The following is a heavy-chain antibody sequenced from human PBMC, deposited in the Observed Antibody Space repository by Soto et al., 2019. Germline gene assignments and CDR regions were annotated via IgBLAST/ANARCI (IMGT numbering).Heavy chain of an antibody. V-gene: IGHV3-7*03. CDR2: IPQDGVDG. J-gene: IGHJ6*02. CDR3: ARDHLILPAHDFFYGSGV. D-gene: IGHD2-21*02. CDR1: GFIFSMYS. Sequence: PGGSLRLSCAVSGFIFSMYSMSWVRQTPGKGLEWVAKIPQDGVDGHYADAVKGRFTISRDNGKNSLYLQMNNLRAEDTAVYYCARDHLILPAHDFFYGSGVWGRGATVTVSS.